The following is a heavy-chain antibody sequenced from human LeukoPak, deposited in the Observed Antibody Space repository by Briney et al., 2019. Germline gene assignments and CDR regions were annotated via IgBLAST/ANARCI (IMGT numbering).Heavy chain of an antibody. D-gene: IGHD6-19*01. CDR3: WYGGY. CDR2: ISYDGSNK. V-gene: IGHV3-30-3*01. J-gene: IGHJ4*02. CDR1: GFTFSSYA. Sequence: PGRTLRLSCAASGFTFSSYAMHWVRQAPGKGLEWVAVISYDGSNKYYADSVKGRFTISRDNSKNTLYLQMNSLRAEDTAVYYGWYGGYWGQGTLVTVSS.